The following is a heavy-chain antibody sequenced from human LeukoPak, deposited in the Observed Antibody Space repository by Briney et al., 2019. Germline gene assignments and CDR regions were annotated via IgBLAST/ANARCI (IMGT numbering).Heavy chain of an antibody. D-gene: IGHD3-9*01. V-gene: IGHV1-18*01. CDR1: GYTFTSYG. J-gene: IGHJ4*02. Sequence: ASVKVSCKASGYTFTSYGISWVRQAPGQGLEWMGWISAYNGNTNYAQKLQDRVTLTTDTSTSTAYMELRSLGSDDTAVYYCARVKHDILTGYYFHFDYWGQGTLVTVSS. CDR2: ISAYNGNT. CDR3: ARVKHDILTGYYFHFDY.